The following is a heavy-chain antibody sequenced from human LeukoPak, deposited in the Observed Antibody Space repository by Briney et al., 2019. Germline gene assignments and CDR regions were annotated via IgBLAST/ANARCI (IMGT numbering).Heavy chain of an antibody. D-gene: IGHD2-8*02. J-gene: IGHJ5*02. CDR3: ARESPPGRWFDP. Sequence: SETLSLTCTVSGGSIDTYYWSWIRQPPGKGLEWIGRIYTSGSTNYNPSLKSRVTMSVDTSKNQFSLKLSSVTAADTAVYYCARESPPGRWFDPWGQGTLVTVSS. CDR1: GGSIDTYY. CDR2: IYTSGST. V-gene: IGHV4-4*07.